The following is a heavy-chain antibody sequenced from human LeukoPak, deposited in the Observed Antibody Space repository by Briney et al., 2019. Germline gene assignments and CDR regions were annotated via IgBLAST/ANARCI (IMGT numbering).Heavy chain of an antibody. Sequence: TGGSLRPSCAASGFTFSSYGMYWVRQAPGKGLEWVAFIRYEGSNEYYADSVKGRFTISRDNSKNTLYLQMNSLRGEDTAVYYCAKVYGVAGIDYWGQGTLVTVSS. V-gene: IGHV3-30*02. CDR2: IRYEGSNE. CDR3: AKVYGVAGIDY. J-gene: IGHJ4*02. CDR1: GFTFSSYG. D-gene: IGHD6-19*01.